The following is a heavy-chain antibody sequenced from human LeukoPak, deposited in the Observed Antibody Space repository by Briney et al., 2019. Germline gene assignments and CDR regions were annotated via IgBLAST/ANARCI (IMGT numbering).Heavy chain of an antibody. CDR2: IRSKANSYAT. V-gene: IGHV3-73*01. CDR1: GFTFSGSA. Sequence: PGGSLRLSCAASGFTFSGSAMHWVRQASGKGLEWVGRIRSKANSYATAYAASVKGRFTISRDDSKNTAYLQMNRLKTEDTAVYYCTRQNYYDSSGSYWGQDTLVTVSS. J-gene: IGHJ1*01. D-gene: IGHD3-22*01. CDR3: TRQNYYDSSGSY.